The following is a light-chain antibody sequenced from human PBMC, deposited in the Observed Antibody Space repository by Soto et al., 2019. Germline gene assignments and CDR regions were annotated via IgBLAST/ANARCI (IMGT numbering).Light chain of an antibody. CDR1: SSNIGSNY. J-gene: IGLJ2*01. CDR3: AAWDDSLSGRVV. Sequence: VLTQPPSASGTPGQRVTISCSGSSSNIGSNYVYWYQQLPGTAPKLLIYRNNQRPSGVPDRFSGSKSGTSASLAISGLRSEDEAEYYCAAWDDSLSGRVVFGGGTKLTVL. CDR2: RNN. V-gene: IGLV1-47*01.